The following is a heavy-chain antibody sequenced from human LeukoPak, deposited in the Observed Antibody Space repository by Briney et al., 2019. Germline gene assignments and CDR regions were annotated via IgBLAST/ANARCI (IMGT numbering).Heavy chain of an antibody. V-gene: IGHV1-3*01. J-gene: IGHJ4*02. Sequence: ASVKVSCKASGYTFTSYAMHWVRQAPGQRLEWMGWINAGNGNTKYSQKFQGRVTITRDTSGSTAYMELRGLRSDDTAVYYCARGVSRHYYWGQGTLVTVSS. CDR2: INAGNGNT. CDR1: GYTFTSYA. CDR3: ARGVSRHYY.